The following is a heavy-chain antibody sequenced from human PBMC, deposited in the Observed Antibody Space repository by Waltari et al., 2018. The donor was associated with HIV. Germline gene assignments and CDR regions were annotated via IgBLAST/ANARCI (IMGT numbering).Heavy chain of an antibody. CDR2: ISDDGNSK. V-gene: IGHV3-30-3*01. CDR3: VRGDYGDYIGY. Sequence: QVHLVESGGGVVQPGRSLRLSCAASGFTFTRYALQWVRQAPGKGLEGVAVISDDGNSKYYADSVKGRFTISRDNSKNTMYLQMNSLRPEDTALYYCVRGDYGDYIGYWGQGTLVTVSS. CDR1: GFTFTRYA. J-gene: IGHJ4*02. D-gene: IGHD4-17*01.